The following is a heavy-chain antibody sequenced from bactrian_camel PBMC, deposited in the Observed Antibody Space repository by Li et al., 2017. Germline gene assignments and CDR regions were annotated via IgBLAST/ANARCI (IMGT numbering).Heavy chain of an antibody. J-gene: IGHJ4*01. CDR2: IYSGGNT. Sequence: HVQLVESGGGTVQPGGSLRLSCVASGFTFSNYYMNWVRQAPGKGLEWVSTIYSGGNTFYADSVKGRFTASVDNAKNMVYLQMNSLKPEDTAMYYCAALAWALTTGARGPRSPA. V-gene: IGHV3-2*01. D-gene: IGHD1*01. CDR3: AALAWALTT. CDR1: GFTFSNYY.